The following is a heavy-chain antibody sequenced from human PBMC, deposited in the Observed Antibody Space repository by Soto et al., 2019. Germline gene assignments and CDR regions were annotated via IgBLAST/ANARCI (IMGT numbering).Heavy chain of an antibody. CDR1: EFTFSTYG. V-gene: IGHV3-33*01. J-gene: IGHJ6*02. Sequence: ESGGGVVQPGRSLRLSCAASEFTFSTYGMHWVRQAPGKGLEWVAVIWYDGSNKYYADSVKGRFTISRDNSKNTLYLQMNSLRAEDTAVYFCARDRYEAYYYGMDVWGQGTTVTVSS. CDR2: IWYDGSNK. D-gene: IGHD1-1*01. CDR3: ARDRYEAYYYGMDV.